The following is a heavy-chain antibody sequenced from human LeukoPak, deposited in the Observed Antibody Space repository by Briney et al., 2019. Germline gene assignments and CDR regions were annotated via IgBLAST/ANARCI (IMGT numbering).Heavy chain of an antibody. CDR2: ISSSSSYI. Sequence: KAGGSLRLSCAASGFTFSSYSMNWVRQAPGKGLEWVSSISSSSSYIYYADSVKGRFTISRDNAKNSLYLQMNSLRAEDTAVYYCARDRIPGDTYYYDSCVDYWGQGTLVTVSS. J-gene: IGHJ4*02. CDR3: ARDRIPGDTYYYDSCVDY. D-gene: IGHD3-22*01. CDR1: GFTFSSYS. V-gene: IGHV3-21*01.